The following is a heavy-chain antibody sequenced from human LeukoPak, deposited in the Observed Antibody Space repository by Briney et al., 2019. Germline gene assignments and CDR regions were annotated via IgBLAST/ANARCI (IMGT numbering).Heavy chain of an antibody. D-gene: IGHD2-2*01. CDR3: ARGNIVVVPAAYYFDY. J-gene: IGHJ4*02. CDR1: GGSISSGRYY. V-gene: IGHV4-31*03. Sequence: SETLSLTCTVSGGSISSGRYYWSWIRQHPGKGLEWIGYIYYSGSTYYNPSLKSRVTISVDTSKNQFSLKLSSVTAADTAVYYCARGNIVVVPAAYYFDYWGQGTLVTVSS. CDR2: IYYSGST.